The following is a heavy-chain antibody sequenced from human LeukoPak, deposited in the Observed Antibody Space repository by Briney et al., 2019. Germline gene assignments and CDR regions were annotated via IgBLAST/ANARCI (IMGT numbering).Heavy chain of an antibody. CDR2: IRYDGSNK. V-gene: IGHV3-30*02. CDR3: ARWDGYRGAHFDY. CDR1: GFTFSSYG. Sequence: GGSLRLSCAASGFTFSSYGMHWVRQAPGKGLEWVAFIRYDGSNKYYADSVKGRFTISRDNSKNTLYLQMNSLRAEDTAVYYCARWDGYRGAHFDYWGQGTLVTVSS. J-gene: IGHJ4*02. D-gene: IGHD5-24*01.